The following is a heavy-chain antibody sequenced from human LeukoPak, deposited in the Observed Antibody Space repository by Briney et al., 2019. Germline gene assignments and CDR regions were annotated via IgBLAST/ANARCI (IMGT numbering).Heavy chain of an antibody. D-gene: IGHD1-26*01. CDR2: ISAGGTT. CDR1: GFTVSTNY. Sequence: PGGSLRLSCAASGFTVSTNYMSWVRQVSGEGLEFVSLISAGGTTHYADSVKGRFSISSDNSENTLYLQMNSLRAEDTAVYYCAKTPSGSYYPGYFDYWGQGTLVTVSS. J-gene: IGHJ4*02. V-gene: IGHV3-53*01. CDR3: AKTPSGSYYPGYFDY.